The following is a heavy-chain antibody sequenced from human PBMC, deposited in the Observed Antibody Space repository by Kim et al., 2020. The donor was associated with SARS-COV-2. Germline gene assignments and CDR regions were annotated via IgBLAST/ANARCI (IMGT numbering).Heavy chain of an antibody. V-gene: IGHV4-34*01. CDR3: VWYSSGWYVDY. CDR1: GGSFSGYY. D-gene: IGHD6-19*01. CDR2: INHSGST. Sequence: SETLSLTCAVYGGSFSGYYWSWIRQPPGKGLEWIGEINHSGSTNYNPSLKSRVTISVDTSKNQFSLKLSSVTAADTAVYYCVWYSSGWYVDYWGQGTLVTVSS. J-gene: IGHJ4*02.